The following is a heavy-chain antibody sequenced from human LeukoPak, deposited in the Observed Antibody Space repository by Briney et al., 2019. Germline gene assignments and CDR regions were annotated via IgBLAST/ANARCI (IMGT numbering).Heavy chain of an antibody. CDR1: GFTVSSNY. CDR2: IKQDGSEK. D-gene: IGHD3-3*01. Sequence: GGSLRLSCAASGFTVSSNYMSWVRQAPGKGLEWVANIKQDGSEKYYVDSVKGRFTISRDNAKNLLYLQMNSLRAEDTAVYYCARDLDDFWSGYYVPDDYWGQGTLVTVSS. V-gene: IGHV3-7*01. J-gene: IGHJ4*02. CDR3: ARDLDDFWSGYYVPDDY.